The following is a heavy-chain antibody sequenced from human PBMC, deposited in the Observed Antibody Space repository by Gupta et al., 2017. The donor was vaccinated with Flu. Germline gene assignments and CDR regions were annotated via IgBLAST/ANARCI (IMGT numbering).Heavy chain of an antibody. J-gene: IGHJ3*02. V-gene: IGHV3-48*03. CDR3: ARTPDTSMVIPDDAFDI. CDR1: GFTFSSYE. D-gene: IGHD5-18*01. Sequence: EVHLVESGGGLVQPGGSLRLSCAASGFTFSSYEFNWFRQAPGKGLEWVSFIGSSGYTMYYADSVKGRFTISRDNGKKSLYLQMNSLRAEDTAVYYCARTPDTSMVIPDDAFDIWGQGTTVTVSS. CDR2: IGSSGYTM.